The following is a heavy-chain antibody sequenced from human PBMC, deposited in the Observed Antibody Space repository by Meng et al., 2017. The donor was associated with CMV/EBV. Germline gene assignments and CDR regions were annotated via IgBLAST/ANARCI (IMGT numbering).Heavy chain of an antibody. J-gene: IGHJ5*02. D-gene: IGHD2-2*01. V-gene: IGHV4-61*01. CDR1: GGSVSSGSYY. CDR3: ARCVVVPAAHATPRIWFDP. Sequence: SETLSLTCTVSGGSVSSGSYYWSWIRQPPGKGLEWIGYIYYGGSTNYNPSLKSRVTISVDTSKNQFSLKLSSVTAADTAVYYCARCVVVPAAHATPRIWFDPWGQGTLVTVSS. CDR2: IYYGGST.